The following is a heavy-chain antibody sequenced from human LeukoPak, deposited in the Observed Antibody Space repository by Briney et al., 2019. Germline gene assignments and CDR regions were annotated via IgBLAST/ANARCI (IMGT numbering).Heavy chain of an antibody. CDR1: GYTFTSYY. Sequence: VASVKVSCKASGYTFTSYYMHWVRQAPGQGLEWMGIINPSGSSTSYAQKFQGRVTMTRDTSISTAYMELSRLRSDDTAVYYCARAGNHEYSSSWYTWYYYYYMDVWGKGTTVTVSS. V-gene: IGHV1-46*01. CDR3: ARAGNHEYSSSWYTWYYYYYMDV. J-gene: IGHJ6*03. D-gene: IGHD6-13*01. CDR2: INPSGSST.